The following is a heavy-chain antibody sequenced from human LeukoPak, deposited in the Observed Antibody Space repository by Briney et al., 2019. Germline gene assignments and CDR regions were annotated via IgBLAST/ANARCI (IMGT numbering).Heavy chain of an antibody. CDR2: ISPSAGST. D-gene: IGHD5-18*01. J-gene: IGHJ5*02. CDR3: ARGIQIWTQDPPLLGWLDL. Sequence: ASVKVSCKASGYTFTSYYIHWVRQAPGQGLEWMGVISPSAGSTGYAQKFQGRVTMTKDTSTSTVYMELSSLRFEDTAVYYCARGIQIWTQDPPLLGWLDLSGQGTLVTVSS. V-gene: IGHV1-46*01. CDR1: GYTFTSYY.